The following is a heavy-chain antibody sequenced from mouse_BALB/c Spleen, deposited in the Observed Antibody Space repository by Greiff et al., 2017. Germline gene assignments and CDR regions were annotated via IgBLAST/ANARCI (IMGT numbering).Heavy chain of an antibody. CDR1: GFTFTDYY. J-gene: IGHJ3*01. V-gene: IGHV7-3*02. D-gene: IGHD2-3*01. CDR3: ARDWDGYTWFAY. CDR2: IRNKANGYTT. Sequence: EVQGVESGGGLVQPGGSLRLSCATSGFTFTDYYMSWVRQPPGKALEWLGFIRNKANGYTTEYSASVKGRFTISRDNSQSILYLQMNTLRAEDSATYYCARDWDGYTWFAYWGQGTLVTVSA.